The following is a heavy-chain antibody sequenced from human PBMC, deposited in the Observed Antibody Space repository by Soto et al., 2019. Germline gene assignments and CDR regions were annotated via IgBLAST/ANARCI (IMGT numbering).Heavy chain of an antibody. V-gene: IGHV1-69*12. J-gene: IGHJ6*02. D-gene: IGHD6-19*01. CDR3: AKGAVAGTPTSYYYYGMDV. Sequence: QVQLLQSGAEVKKPGSSVRVSCEASGGTFRTYAISWVRQAPGQVLEWMGEIIPIFGKVNYAQKLQGRVTITADESTTTVYMDLRSLTSEDTAVYYCAKGAVAGTPTSYYYYGMDVWGQGTTVTVS. CDR1: GGTFRTYA. CDR2: IIPIFGKV.